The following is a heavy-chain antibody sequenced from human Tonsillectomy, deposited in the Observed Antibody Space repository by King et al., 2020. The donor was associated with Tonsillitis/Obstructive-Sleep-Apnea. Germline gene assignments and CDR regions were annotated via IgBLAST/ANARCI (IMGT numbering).Heavy chain of an antibody. D-gene: IGHD3-22*01. Sequence: QLVQSGAEVKKPGASVKVSCKASGYTFTSYDITWVRQAPGQGLEWMGWSRPYDGDTNYAQKFQGRVTMTSDTSTTTAYMELRSLRSDDTAVYYCARDYYGSSGYYHGYFQHWGQGTLVTVSS. V-gene: IGHV1-18*01. CDR1: GYTFTSYD. J-gene: IGHJ1*01. CDR2: SRPYDGDT. CDR3: ARDYYGSSGYYHGYFQH.